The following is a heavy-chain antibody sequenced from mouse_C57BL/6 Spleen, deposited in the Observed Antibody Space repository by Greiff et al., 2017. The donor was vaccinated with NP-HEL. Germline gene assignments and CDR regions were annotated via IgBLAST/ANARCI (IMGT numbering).Heavy chain of an antibody. Sequence: VQLQQPGAELVMPGASVKLSCKASGYTFTSYWMHWVKQRPGQGLEWIGEIDPSDSYTNYNQKFKGKSTLTVDKSSSTAYMQLSSLTSEDSAVYYCARTANSEGEAWFAYWGQGTLVTVSA. V-gene: IGHV1-69*01. J-gene: IGHJ3*01. CDR2: IDPSDSYT. D-gene: IGHD4-1*01. CDR1: GYTFTSYW. CDR3: ARTANSEGEAWFAY.